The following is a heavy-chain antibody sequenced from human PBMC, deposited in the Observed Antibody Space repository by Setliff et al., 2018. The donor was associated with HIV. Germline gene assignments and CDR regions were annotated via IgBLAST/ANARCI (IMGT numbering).Heavy chain of an antibody. CDR3: ARGCSSKGMDV. D-gene: IGHD3-10*02. CDR1: GGSFTSRSYY. J-gene: IGHJ6*03. V-gene: IGHV4-39*07. CDR2: IYYSGST. Sequence: PSETLSLTCTVSGGSFTSRSYYWGWIRQPPGKGLEWIGSIYYSGSTYYNPSLKSRVTISLDTSKNQFSLKLSSVTAADTAVYYCARGCSSKGMDVWGKGTTVTVSS.